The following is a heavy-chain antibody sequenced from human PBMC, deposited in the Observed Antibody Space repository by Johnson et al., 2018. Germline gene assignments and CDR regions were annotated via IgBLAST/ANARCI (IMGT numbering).Heavy chain of an antibody. D-gene: IGHD6-13*01. CDR2: IYSGGST. CDR1: GFTVSSNY. Sequence: VQLLETGGGLVQXGGSLILSCAASGFTVSSNYMNWVRQAPGKGLEWVSVIYSGGSTYYADSVKGRFTISRDNSKNTLYLQMTGLRAEDTDVYYCASLWYSHTWSDAFDIWGQGTMVTVSS. J-gene: IGHJ3*02. CDR3: ASLWYSHTWSDAFDI. V-gene: IGHV3-66*02.